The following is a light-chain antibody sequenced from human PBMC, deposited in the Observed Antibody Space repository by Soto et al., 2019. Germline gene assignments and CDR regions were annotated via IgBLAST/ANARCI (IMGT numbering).Light chain of an antibody. J-gene: IGKJ4*01. V-gene: IGKV3-15*01. Sequence: IVMPQSPATVSVSPGERSTLSCRASQSVSSNLAWYQQKPGQAPKLLIYNPSTRATGIPARFSGSGSGTEFTLTISSLQSEDFAIYYCQQYDNWPLTFGGGTKVDIK. CDR2: NPS. CDR1: QSVSSN. CDR3: QQYDNWPLT.